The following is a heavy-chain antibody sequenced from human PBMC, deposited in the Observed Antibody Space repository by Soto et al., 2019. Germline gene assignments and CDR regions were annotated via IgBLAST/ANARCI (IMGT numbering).Heavy chain of an antibody. CDR1: GFTFSNAW. CDR3: ARDLSLDAFDI. Sequence: GGSLRLSCAASGFTFSNAWINWVRQAPGKGLEWVSVIYSGGSTYYADSVKGRFTISRDNSKNTLYLQMNSLRAEDTAVYYCARDLSLDAFDIWGQGTMVTVSS. J-gene: IGHJ3*02. V-gene: IGHV3-66*01. CDR2: IYSGGST.